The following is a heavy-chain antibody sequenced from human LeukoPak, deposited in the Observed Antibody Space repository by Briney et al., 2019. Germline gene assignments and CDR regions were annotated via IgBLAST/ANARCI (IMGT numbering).Heavy chain of an antibody. D-gene: IGHD2-2*02. Sequence: GASVKVSCKASGYTFTMYGITWVRQAPGQGLEWVGWISPYNGKSNYAQKLQDRVTMTTDISTSTAYMELSSLRSEDTAVYYCARALYDYYYYYYYMDVWGKGTTVTISS. CDR3: ARALYDYYYYYYYMDV. J-gene: IGHJ6*03. CDR2: ISPYNGKS. V-gene: IGHV1-18*01. CDR1: GYTFTMYG.